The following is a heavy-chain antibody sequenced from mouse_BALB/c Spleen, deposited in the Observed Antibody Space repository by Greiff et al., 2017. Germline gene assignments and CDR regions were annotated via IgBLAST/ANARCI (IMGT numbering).Heavy chain of an antibody. D-gene: IGHD2-4*01. CDR3: ARDTGDYDGTFAY. CDR2: IRNKANGYTT. J-gene: IGHJ3*01. Sequence: DVMLVESGGGLVQPGGSLRLSCATSGFTFTDYYMSWVRQPPGKALEWLGFIRNKANGYTTEYSASVKGRFTISRDNSQSILYLQMNTLRAEDSATYYCARDTGDYDGTFAYWGQGTLVTVSA. CDR1: GFTFTDYY. V-gene: IGHV7-3*02.